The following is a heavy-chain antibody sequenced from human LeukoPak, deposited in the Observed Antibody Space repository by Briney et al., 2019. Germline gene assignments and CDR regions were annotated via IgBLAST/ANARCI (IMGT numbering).Heavy chain of an antibody. CDR3: AGGRKGSYDSSGPAYYYYGMDV. J-gene: IGHJ6*02. CDR1: GGSISSYY. CDR2: IYSSGST. V-gene: IGHV4-59*08. Sequence: SETLSLTCTVSGGSISSYYWSWIRQPPGKGLEWIGYIYSSGSTNYNPSLKSRVTISVDTSKNQFSLKLSPVTAADTAVYYCAGGRKGSYDSSGPAYYYYGMDVWGLGTTVTVSS. D-gene: IGHD3-22*01.